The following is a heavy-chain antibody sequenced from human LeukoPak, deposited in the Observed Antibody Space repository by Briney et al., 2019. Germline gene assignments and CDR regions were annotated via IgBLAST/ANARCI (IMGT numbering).Heavy chain of an antibody. CDR1: GLTLGSYA. D-gene: IGHD2-2*01. CDR3: ARGPGKYQLLDFDY. Sequence: GGSLRLSCAASGLTLGSYAMHWVRQAPGKGLEWVAIISYDGSNKYYADSVKGRFTISRDSSKNTLFLQMNSLRAEDTAVYYCARGPGKYQLLDFDYWGPGTLVTVSS. J-gene: IGHJ4*02. V-gene: IGHV3-30*04. CDR2: ISYDGSNK.